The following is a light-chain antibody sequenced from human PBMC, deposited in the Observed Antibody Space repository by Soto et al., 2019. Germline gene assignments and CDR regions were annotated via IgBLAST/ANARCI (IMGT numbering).Light chain of an antibody. Sequence: EVVLTQSPGTLSLSPGERATLSCRASQSVSNNFLAWYQQKPGQAPRLLIYGASSRAPGIPDRFSGSGSGTDFTLTISGLEPEDFAVYYCQQYGISSWTFGQGIKVEIK. CDR3: QQYGISSWT. J-gene: IGKJ1*01. CDR1: QSVSNNF. CDR2: GAS. V-gene: IGKV3-20*01.